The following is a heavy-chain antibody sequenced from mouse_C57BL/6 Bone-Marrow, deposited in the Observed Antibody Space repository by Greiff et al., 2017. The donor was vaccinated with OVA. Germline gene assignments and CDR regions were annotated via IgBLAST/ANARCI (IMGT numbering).Heavy chain of an antibody. CDR1: GYSITSGYY. Sequence: EVKLLESGPGLVKPSQSLSLTCSVTGYSITSGYYWNWIRQFPGNKLEWMGYISYDGSNNYNPSLKNRISITRDTSKNQFFLKLNSVTTEDTATYYCARDYYGSKEYFDVWGTGTTVTVSS. J-gene: IGHJ1*03. V-gene: IGHV3-6*01. CDR3: ARDYYGSKEYFDV. D-gene: IGHD1-1*01. CDR2: ISYDGSN.